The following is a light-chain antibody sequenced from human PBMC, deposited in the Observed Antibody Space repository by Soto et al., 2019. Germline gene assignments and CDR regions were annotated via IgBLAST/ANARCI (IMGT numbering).Light chain of an antibody. CDR2: DAS. CDR3: QQFATSTT. J-gene: IGKJ1*01. CDR1: HNIERW. Sequence: IHMTPSTSTLSASVDCRVTITCRASHNIERWMAWYQQKPGKAPSLLIFDASTLHSGVPSRFSGSGSGTDFTLTISSLQPDDFATYYCQQFATSTTFGQGTKVDIK. V-gene: IGKV1-5*01.